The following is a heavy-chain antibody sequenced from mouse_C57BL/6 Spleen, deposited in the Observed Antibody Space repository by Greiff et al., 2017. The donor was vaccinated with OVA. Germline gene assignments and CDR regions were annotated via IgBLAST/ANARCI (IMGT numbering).Heavy chain of an antibody. CDR3: ARGGLTGAWFAY. D-gene: IGHD4-1*01. V-gene: IGHV1-61*01. Sequence: QVQLQQPGAELVRPGSSVKLSCKASGYTFTSYWMDWVKQRPGQGLEWIGNIYPSDSETHYNQKFKDKATLTVDKSSSTAYMQRSSLTSEDSAVYYCARGGLTGAWFAYWGQGTLVTVSA. J-gene: IGHJ3*01. CDR2: IYPSDSET. CDR1: GYTFTSYW.